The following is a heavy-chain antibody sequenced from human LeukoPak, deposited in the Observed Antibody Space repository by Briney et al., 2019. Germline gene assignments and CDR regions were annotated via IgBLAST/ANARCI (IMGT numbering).Heavy chain of an antibody. Sequence: PGGSLRLSCAASGFTFSTYGMHWVRQAPGKGLEWVTFIQYDGSNKYYGDSVRGRFTISRDNSKNTLYLQMNSLRAEDTAVYYCAKESYGNWYYFDYWGQGTLVTVSS. CDR2: IQYDGSNK. J-gene: IGHJ4*02. CDR3: AKESYGNWYYFDY. D-gene: IGHD3-10*01. CDR1: GFTFSTYG. V-gene: IGHV3-30*02.